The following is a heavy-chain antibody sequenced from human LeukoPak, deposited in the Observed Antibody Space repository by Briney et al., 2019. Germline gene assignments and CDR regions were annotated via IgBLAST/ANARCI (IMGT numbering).Heavy chain of an antibody. CDR2: MNPNSGNT. Sequence: ASVKVSCKASGYTFTSYGLSWVRQAPGQGLEWMGWMNPNSGNTGYAQKFQGRVTITRNTSISTAYMELSSLRSEDTAVYYCARATAASSFYYYGPFDYWGQGTLVTVSS. V-gene: IGHV1-8*03. D-gene: IGHD3-22*01. CDR3: ARATAASSFYYYGPFDY. J-gene: IGHJ4*02. CDR1: GYTFTSYG.